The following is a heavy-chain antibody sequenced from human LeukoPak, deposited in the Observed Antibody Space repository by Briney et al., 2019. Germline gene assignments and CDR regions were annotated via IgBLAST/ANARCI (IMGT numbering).Heavy chain of an antibody. V-gene: IGHV1-24*01. J-gene: IGHJ4*02. D-gene: IGHD3-10*01. CDR2: FDPEDGET. Sequence: ASVKVSCKFSGYTLTELSMHWVRQAPGKGLEWMGGFDPEDGETIYAQKFQGRVTMTEDTSTDTAYMELSSLRSEDTAVYYCATEIGMTNTYYFDYWGQGTLVTVSS. CDR1: GYTLTELS. CDR3: ATEIGMTNTYYFDY.